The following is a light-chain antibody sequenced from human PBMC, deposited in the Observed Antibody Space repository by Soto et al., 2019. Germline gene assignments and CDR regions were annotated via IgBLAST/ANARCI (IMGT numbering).Light chain of an antibody. CDR1: QSISSW. Sequence: DIQMTQSPSTLSASVGDRVTITCRASQSISSWLAWYQQKPGKAPKLLIYKASSLESGGPSRFSGSGSGTEFTLTISSLQPDDFATYYCQQYNSYSRTFSQGTKVAIK. V-gene: IGKV1-5*03. CDR3: QQYNSYSRT. CDR2: KAS. J-gene: IGKJ1*01.